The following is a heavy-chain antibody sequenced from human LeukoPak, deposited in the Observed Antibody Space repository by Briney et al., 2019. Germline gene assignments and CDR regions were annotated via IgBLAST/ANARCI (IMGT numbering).Heavy chain of an antibody. J-gene: IGHJ4*02. D-gene: IGHD3-22*01. CDR2: IIPIFGTA. CDR1: GGTFSSYA. Sequence: EASVKVSCKASGGTFSSYAISWVRQAPGQGLEWMGGIIPIFGTANYAQKFQGRVTITTDESTSTAYMELSSLRSEDTAVYYCAREPHYYDSSGYYRGLDYWGQGTLVTVSS. CDR3: AREPHYYDSSGYYRGLDY. V-gene: IGHV1-69*05.